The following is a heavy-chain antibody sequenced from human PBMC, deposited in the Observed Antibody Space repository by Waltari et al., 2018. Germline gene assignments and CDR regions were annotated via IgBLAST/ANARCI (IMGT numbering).Heavy chain of an antibody. CDR3: ARSALVVAATVESNNWFDP. Sequence: QVQLQESGPGLVKPSETLSLTCTVSGGSISSHYWSWIRQPPGKGLEWIGYIYYSGSTNYNPALKSRVTRAVDTSKNQFSLKLSSVTAADTAVYYCARSALVVAATVESNNWFDPWGQGTLVTVSS. V-gene: IGHV4-59*11. D-gene: IGHD2-15*01. J-gene: IGHJ5*02. CDR2: IYYSGST. CDR1: GGSISSHY.